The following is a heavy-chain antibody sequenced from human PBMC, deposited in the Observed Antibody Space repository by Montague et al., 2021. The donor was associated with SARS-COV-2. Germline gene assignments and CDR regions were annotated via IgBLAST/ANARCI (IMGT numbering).Heavy chain of an antibody. Sequence: SETLSLTCTVAGGSINAYYWTWIRQPPGKGLDWIGFLYYSGVTNYNPSLKSRVTMSLDTSKNQFSPRLSSMTAADTAVYYCARGGTRDIVLVPSALDYWGRGIPVTVSS. D-gene: IGHD2-2*01. CDR3: ARGGTRDIVLVPSALDY. CDR1: GGSINAYY. V-gene: IGHV4-59*08. CDR2: LYYSGVT. J-gene: IGHJ4*02.